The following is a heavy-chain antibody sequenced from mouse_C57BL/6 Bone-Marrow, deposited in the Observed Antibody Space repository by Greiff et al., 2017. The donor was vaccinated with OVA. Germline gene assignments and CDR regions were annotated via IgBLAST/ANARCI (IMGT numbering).Heavy chain of an antibody. CDR2: IDPEDGET. D-gene: IGHD1-1*01. Sequence: VQLKESGAELVKPGASVKLSCTASGFNIKDYYMHWVKQRTEQGLEWIGRIDPEDGETKYAPKFQGKATITADTSSNTAYLQLSSLTSEDTAVYYCAREPLLLRFHFDYWGQGTTLTVSS. J-gene: IGHJ2*01. CDR1: GFNIKDYY. V-gene: IGHV14-2*01. CDR3: AREPLLLRFHFDY.